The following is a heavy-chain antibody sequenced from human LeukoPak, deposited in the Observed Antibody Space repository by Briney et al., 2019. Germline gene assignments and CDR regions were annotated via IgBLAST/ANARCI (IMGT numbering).Heavy chain of an antibody. CDR1: GGSISSSRYY. CDR3: ASHTYYYDSYYFDY. V-gene: IGHV4-39*02. J-gene: IGHJ4*02. CDR2: IYYSGST. D-gene: IGHD3-22*01. Sequence: PSETLSLTCTVSGGSISSSRYYWGWLRQPPGKGLEWIGSIYYSGSTYYNPSLKSRVTISVDTSKNHFSLKLSSVTAADTAVYYCASHTYYYDSYYFDYWGQGTLVTVSS.